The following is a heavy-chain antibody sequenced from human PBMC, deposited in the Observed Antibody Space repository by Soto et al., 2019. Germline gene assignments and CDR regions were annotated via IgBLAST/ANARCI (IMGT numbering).Heavy chain of an antibody. Sequence: EVQLVESGGGLVQPGGSLRLSCAASGFTFSSYSMNWVRQAPGKGLEWVSYISSSSTIYYADSVKGRFTISRDNAKNSLYLQMNSLRAEDTAVYYCARNLQLERRPNWFDPWGQGTLVTVSS. V-gene: IGHV3-48*01. J-gene: IGHJ5*02. CDR1: GFTFSSYS. CDR3: ARNLQLERRPNWFDP. CDR2: ISSSSTI. D-gene: IGHD1-1*01.